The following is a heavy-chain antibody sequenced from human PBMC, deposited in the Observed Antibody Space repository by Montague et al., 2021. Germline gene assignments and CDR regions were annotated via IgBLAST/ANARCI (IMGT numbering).Heavy chain of an antibody. J-gene: IGHJ4*02. Sequence: SLRLSCAASGFTFSSYNMNWVRQAPGKGLEWVSSISSSSSYIYYADSVKGRFTISRDNAKNSLYLQMNSLRAEDTAVYSCAKEEEYCSGDSCYIDYWGQGTLVTVSS. D-gene: IGHD2-15*01. CDR3: AKEEEYCSGDSCYIDY. V-gene: IGHV3-21*04. CDR2: ISSSSSYI. CDR1: GFTFSSYN.